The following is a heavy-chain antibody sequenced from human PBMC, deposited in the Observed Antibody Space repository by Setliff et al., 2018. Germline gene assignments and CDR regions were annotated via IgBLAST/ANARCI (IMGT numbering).Heavy chain of an antibody. CDR2: INHSGST. Sequence: SETLSLTCTVSGYSISSGYYWGWIRQPPGKGLEWIGEINHSGSTNYNPSLKSRVTISVDTSKNQFSLKLSSVTAADTAVYYCARRYNFWSGYLDYWGQGTLVTVSS. CDR3: ARRYNFWSGYLDY. V-gene: IGHV4-38-2*02. CDR1: GYSISSGYY. D-gene: IGHD3-3*01. J-gene: IGHJ4*02.